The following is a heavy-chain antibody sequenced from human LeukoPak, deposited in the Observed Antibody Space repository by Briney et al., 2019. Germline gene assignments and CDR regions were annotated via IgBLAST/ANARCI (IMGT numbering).Heavy chain of an antibody. D-gene: IGHD2-15*01. CDR1: GFTFSSYS. Sequence: GGSLRLSCAASGFTFSSYSMSWVRQAPRKGLEWVSYISTGSVTRCYADSVKGRFTISRDDAKNSVSLQMNSLRVEDTAIYYCARDNGYCTGGSCYRWFGTWGQGTLVTVSS. CDR2: ISTGSVTR. V-gene: IGHV3-48*01. CDR3: ARDNGYCTGGSCYRWFGT. J-gene: IGHJ5*02.